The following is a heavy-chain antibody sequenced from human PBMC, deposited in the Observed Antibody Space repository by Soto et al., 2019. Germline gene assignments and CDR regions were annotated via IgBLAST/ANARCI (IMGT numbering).Heavy chain of an antibody. V-gene: IGHV1-8*01. CDR3: ARGVSAGVDY. CDR2: MEPSTGRT. CDR1: GYSFTSLD. D-gene: IGHD1-26*01. J-gene: IGHJ4*02. Sequence: ASVKVSCKASGYSFTSLDINWVRQTAGQGLEWMGWMEPSTGRTGYAQKFQGRVTMTRDTSINTAYMELTTLTSGDTAFYYCARGVSAGVDYWGQGTLVTVSS.